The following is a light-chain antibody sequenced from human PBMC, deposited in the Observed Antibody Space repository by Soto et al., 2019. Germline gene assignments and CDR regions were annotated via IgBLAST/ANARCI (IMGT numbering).Light chain of an antibody. CDR3: QQYASSPLT. Sequence: EIVLTQSPGTLSLSPGERGTLSCRASQSVSKNYLAWYQQKPGQAPRLLIYGPSSRATGIPDRFSGSGSGTDFTLTISRLEPEDFAVYSCQQYASSPLTFGGGTKVEIK. V-gene: IGKV3-20*01. CDR1: QSVSKNY. CDR2: GPS. J-gene: IGKJ4*01.